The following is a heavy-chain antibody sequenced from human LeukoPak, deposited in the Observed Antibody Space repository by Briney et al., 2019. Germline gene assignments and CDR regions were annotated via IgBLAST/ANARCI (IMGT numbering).Heavy chain of an antibody. D-gene: IGHD7-27*01. CDR2: IQKDGSEA. V-gene: IGHV3-7*01. CDR3: ARAGVTNQLGQTYWYFDL. Sequence: GGSLRLSCTTSGFTLSNYWMTWVRQAPGKGLEWVAKIQKDGSEAYYVDSMEGRFTISRDNAENSLYLQMHSLRAEDTAVYSCARAGVTNQLGQTYWYFDLWGRGTLVTVSS. CDR1: GFTLSNYW. J-gene: IGHJ2*01.